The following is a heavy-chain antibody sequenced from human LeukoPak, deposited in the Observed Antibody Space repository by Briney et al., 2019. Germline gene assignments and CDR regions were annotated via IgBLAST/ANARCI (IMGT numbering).Heavy chain of an antibody. D-gene: IGHD3-16*01. Sequence: GGALRLSCAASRFTFSRYSMNWVRQAPGKGLAWVSSISRSSSHIYYAESLQGGFTISRDNAKNSLYLQMNSLRDEDTAVYYCVILGGGYVGVNDYWGQGTLVTV. CDR2: ISRSSSHI. CDR3: VILGGGYVGVNDY. V-gene: IGHV3-21*01. J-gene: IGHJ4*02. CDR1: RFTFSRYS.